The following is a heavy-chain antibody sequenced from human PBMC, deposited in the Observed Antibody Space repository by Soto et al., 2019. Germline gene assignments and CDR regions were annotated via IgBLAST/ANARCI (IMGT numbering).Heavy chain of an antibody. V-gene: IGHV4-59*01. Sequence: PSETLSLTCTVSGGSIGSYYWGWIRQPPGKGLEWIGYIYYSGSTDYNPSLKSRVSMSVDPSKNQFSLKLSSVTAADTAVYYCARSAPDLDFDYWGQGTLVTVSS. J-gene: IGHJ4*02. CDR2: IYYSGST. CDR3: ARSAPDLDFDY. CDR1: GGSIGSYY.